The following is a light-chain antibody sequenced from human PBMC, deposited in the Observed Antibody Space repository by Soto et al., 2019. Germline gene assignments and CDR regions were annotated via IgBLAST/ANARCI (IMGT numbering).Light chain of an antibody. CDR2: EVS. CDR3: SSYAGSNNWV. V-gene: IGLV2-8*01. Sequence: QSALTQPPSASGSPGQSVTISCTGTSSDVGGYNYVSWYQQHPGKAPKLMIYEVSKRPSGVPDRFSGSKSGNTASLTVSGLQAEYEADYYCSSYAGSNNWVFGGRTQL. J-gene: IGLJ3*02. CDR1: SSDVGGYNY.